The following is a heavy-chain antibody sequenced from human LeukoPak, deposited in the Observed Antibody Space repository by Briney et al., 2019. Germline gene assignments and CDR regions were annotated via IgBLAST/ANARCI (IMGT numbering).Heavy chain of an antibody. J-gene: IGHJ6*02. Sequence: GGSLRLSCAASGFTFSSYGMHWVRQAPGKGLEWVAVISYDGSNKYYADSVKGRFTISRDNSKNTLYLQMNSLRSEDTAVYYCARDWMYWAYYGMDVWGQGTTVTVSS. V-gene: IGHV3-30*03. D-gene: IGHD2-8*02. CDR2: ISYDGSNK. CDR3: ARDWMYWAYYGMDV. CDR1: GFTFSSYG.